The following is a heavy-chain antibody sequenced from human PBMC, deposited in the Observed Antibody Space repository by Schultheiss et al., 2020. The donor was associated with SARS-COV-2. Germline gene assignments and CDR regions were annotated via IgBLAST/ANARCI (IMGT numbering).Heavy chain of an antibody. CDR1: GFSLSTSGMC. V-gene: IGHV2-5*08. CDR2: IYWDDDK. J-gene: IGHJ4*02. D-gene: IGHD6-19*01. CDR3: ARTRGYSSGWCYYFDY. Sequence: SGPTLVKPTQTLTLTCTFSGFSLSTSGMCVSWIRQPPGKALEWLALIYWDDDKRSSPSLKSRLTISKDTSKNQVVLTMTNMDPVDTATYYCARTRGYSSGWCYYFDYWGQGTLVTVSS.